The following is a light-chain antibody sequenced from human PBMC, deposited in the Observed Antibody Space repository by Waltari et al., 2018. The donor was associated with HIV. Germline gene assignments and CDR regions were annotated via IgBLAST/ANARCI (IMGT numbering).Light chain of an antibody. J-gene: IGLJ1*01. Sequence: QSALTQPASVSGSPGQSTTISCTGTSSDVGNSNYVSWYQQHPGKATKLMIYDVSKRPSGVSNRFSGSKSGNTASLTISGLQAEDEADYYCCSYAGSSTFVFGTGTKVTVL. V-gene: IGLV2-23*02. CDR3: CSYAGSSTFV. CDR1: SSDVGNSNY. CDR2: DVS.